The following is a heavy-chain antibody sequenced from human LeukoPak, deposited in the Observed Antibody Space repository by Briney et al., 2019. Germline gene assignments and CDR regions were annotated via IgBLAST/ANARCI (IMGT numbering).Heavy chain of an antibody. Sequence: SETLSLTCTVSGYSISSGYYWGWIRQPPGKGLEWIGSIYHSGSTYYNPSLKSRVTISVETSKSQFSLKLNSVTAADTAVYYCARHDTTSGTYYRRRTWFDPWGQGTLVTVSS. CDR3: ARHDTTSGTYYRRRTWFDP. D-gene: IGHD3-10*01. CDR2: IYHSGST. V-gene: IGHV4-38-2*02. CDR1: GYSISSGYY. J-gene: IGHJ5*02.